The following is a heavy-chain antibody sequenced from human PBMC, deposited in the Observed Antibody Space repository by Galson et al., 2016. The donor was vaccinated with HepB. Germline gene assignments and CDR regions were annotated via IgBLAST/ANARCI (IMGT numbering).Heavy chain of an antibody. D-gene: IGHD2-21*01. Sequence: SLRLSCAASGFTFSSYAMDWVRLAPRKGLEWVSAISRSGDATYYADSVKGRFTIFRDNSKDTLYLQMNSLAAEDTAVYYCARIPDSWGQGTLVIVSS. CDR1: GFTFSSYA. J-gene: IGHJ4*02. V-gene: IGHV3-23*01. CDR3: ARIPDS. CDR2: ISRSGDAT.